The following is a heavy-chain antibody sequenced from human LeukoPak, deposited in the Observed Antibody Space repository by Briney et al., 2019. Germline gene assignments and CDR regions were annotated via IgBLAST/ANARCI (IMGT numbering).Heavy chain of an antibody. CDR1: GGSISSSDNY. V-gene: IGHV4-39*01. CDR3: ARHPGYYFGMDV. J-gene: IGHJ6*02. CDR2: FYYGGNT. Sequence: SETLSLTCTVSGGSISSSDNYWGWIRQPPGKGLEWIGSFYYGGNTYYNPSLKSRVTISVDTSKKHFSLKLNSVTAADTAVYYCARHPGYYFGMDVWGQGTTVTVSS.